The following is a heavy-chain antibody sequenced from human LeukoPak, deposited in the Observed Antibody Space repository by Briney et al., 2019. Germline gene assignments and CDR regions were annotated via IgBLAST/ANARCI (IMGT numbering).Heavy chain of an antibody. CDR1: SESFSGGY. V-gene: IGHV4-34*01. Sequence: SETLSLTCTVYSESFSGGYWSWIRQPPGPGLDWIGEISHNEGINYSPSLKSRVTISVDTSKNQFSLKLTSMTAADTAVYYCARGLDRSKTGYWGQGSLVTVSS. CDR2: ISHNEGI. CDR3: ARGLDRSKTGY. J-gene: IGHJ4*02. D-gene: IGHD1-1*01.